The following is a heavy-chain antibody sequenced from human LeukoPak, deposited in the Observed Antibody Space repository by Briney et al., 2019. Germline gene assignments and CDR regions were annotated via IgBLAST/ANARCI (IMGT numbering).Heavy chain of an antibody. Sequence: ASVKVSCKASGYTFTSYGISWVRQAPGQGLEWMGWISAYNGNTNYAQKLQGRVTMTTDTSTSTAYMELRSLRSDYTAVYYCARVLGLLWFGESNWFDPWGQGTLVTVSS. CDR2: ISAYNGNT. V-gene: IGHV1-18*01. J-gene: IGHJ5*02. D-gene: IGHD3-10*01. CDR3: ARVLGLLWFGESNWFDP. CDR1: GYTFTSYG.